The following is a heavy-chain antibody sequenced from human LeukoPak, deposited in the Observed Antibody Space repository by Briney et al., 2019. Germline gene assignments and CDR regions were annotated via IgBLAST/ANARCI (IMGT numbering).Heavy chain of an antibody. CDR2: IKQDGSEK. D-gene: IGHD6-13*01. CDR1: GFTFSSYW. J-gene: IGHJ4*02. CDR3: ARGNFDSSSWYRTYDY. Sequence: QPGGSLRLSCAASGFTFSSYWMSWVRQAPGKGLEWVANIKQDGSEKYYVDSVKGRFTISRDNAKNSLYLQMNSLRAEDTVVYYCARGNFDSSSWYRTYDYWGQGTLVTVSS. V-gene: IGHV3-7*01.